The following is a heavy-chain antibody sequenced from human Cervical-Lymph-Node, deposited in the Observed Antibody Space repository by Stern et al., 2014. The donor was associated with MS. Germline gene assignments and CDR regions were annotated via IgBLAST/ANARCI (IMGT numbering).Heavy chain of an antibody. CDR1: GYIFTAYY. CDR2: INPNTGAT. CDR3: GRSAISLYGDHLTLNP. V-gene: IGHV1-2*02. J-gene: IGHJ5*02. D-gene: IGHD4-17*01. Sequence: VQLLQSEPGVQKPGASVKVSCKTSGYIFTAYYIHWVRQAPGQGLEWMGWINPNTGATNYARKFSDKVAFTRDTSTTTAYMDLTGLTSDDTAVYFCGRSAISLYGDHLTLNPWGQGTLLTVSS.